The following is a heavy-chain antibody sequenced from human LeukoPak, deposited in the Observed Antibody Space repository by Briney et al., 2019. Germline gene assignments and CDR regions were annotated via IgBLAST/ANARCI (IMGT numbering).Heavy chain of an antibody. V-gene: IGHV4-38-2*01. CDR2: IYHNGIT. CDR3: TRGVALSDHGIIDS. D-gene: IGHD1-1*01. CDR1: GYSVGSGFF. Sequence: SETLSLTCAVSGYSVGSGFFWGWIRQPPGKGLEWIATIYHNGITHYNPSLKSRVTISVDTSKNQFSLKMSFVTAADTAVYYCTRGVALSDHGIIDSWGQGTLATVSS. J-gene: IGHJ4*02.